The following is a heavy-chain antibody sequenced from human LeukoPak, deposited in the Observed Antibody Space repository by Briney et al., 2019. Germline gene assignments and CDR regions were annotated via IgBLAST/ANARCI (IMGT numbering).Heavy chain of an antibody. CDR2: ISYDGSNK. Sequence: GGSLRLSCAASGFTFSSYGMHWVRQAPGKGLEWVAVISYDGSNKYYADSVKGRFTISRDSSKNTLYLQMNSLRAEDTAVYYCAKDQEYSSSPIDYWGQGTLVTVSS. J-gene: IGHJ4*02. V-gene: IGHV3-30*18. CDR1: GFTFSSYG. CDR3: AKDQEYSSSPIDY. D-gene: IGHD6-6*01.